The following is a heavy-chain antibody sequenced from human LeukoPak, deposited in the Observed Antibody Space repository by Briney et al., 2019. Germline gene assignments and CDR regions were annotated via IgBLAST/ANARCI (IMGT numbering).Heavy chain of an antibody. CDR3: SRDYSGSGSYYSPFDY. Sequence: GGSLRLSCAASGFTFSAYAMHWVRQAPGKGLQWLAVISYDGSNNYYADSVKGRFTISRDNSKNTLYLQMNSLRAEDTAVYYCSRDYSGSGSYYSPFDYWGQGTQVTVSS. J-gene: IGHJ4*02. CDR1: GFTFSAYA. V-gene: IGHV3-30*04. D-gene: IGHD3-10*01. CDR2: ISYDGSNN.